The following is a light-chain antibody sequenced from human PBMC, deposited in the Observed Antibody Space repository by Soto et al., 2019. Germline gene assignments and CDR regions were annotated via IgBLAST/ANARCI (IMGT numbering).Light chain of an antibody. Sequence: EIVLTQSPGTLSLSPRERATLSCRASQSVSSSYLAWYQQKPGQAPRLLIYGASSRATGIPDRFSGSGSGTDFTLTISRLEPEDFAVYYCQQSGSSPWTFGQGTKVDIK. CDR3: QQSGSSPWT. CDR2: GAS. V-gene: IGKV3-20*01. CDR1: QSVSSSY. J-gene: IGKJ1*01.